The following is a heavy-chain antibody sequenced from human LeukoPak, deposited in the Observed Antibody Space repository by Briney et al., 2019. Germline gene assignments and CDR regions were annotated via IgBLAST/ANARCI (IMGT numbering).Heavy chain of an antibody. V-gene: IGHV4-31*03. CDR1: GGSISSGGYY. J-gene: IGHJ5*02. CDR3: ATTTSGRYCSNNSCYTRWFDP. D-gene: IGHD2-2*02. Sequence: SETLSLTCTVSGGSISSGGYYWSWIRQHPGKGLEWIGYIYYSGSTYYNPSLKSRVTISVDTSKNQFSLKLSSVTAADTAVYYCATTTSGRYCSNNSCYTRWFDPWGQGTLVTVSP. CDR2: IYYSGST.